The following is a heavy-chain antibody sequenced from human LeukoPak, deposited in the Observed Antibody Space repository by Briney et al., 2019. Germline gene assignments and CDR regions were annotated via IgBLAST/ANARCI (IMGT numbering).Heavy chain of an antibody. CDR1: GFTFSTYS. J-gene: IGHJ4*02. CDR2: ISSSSTYI. V-gene: IGHV3-21*01. D-gene: IGHD1-26*01. CDR3: ARDIGGSFYGRPFDY. Sequence: GGSLRLSCAASGFTFSTYSMKWVRQAPGKGLEWVSSISSSSTYIYYADSVKGRFTISRDNAKNSLYLQMSSLRAEDTAVYYCARDIGGSFYGRPFDYWGQGTLVTVSS.